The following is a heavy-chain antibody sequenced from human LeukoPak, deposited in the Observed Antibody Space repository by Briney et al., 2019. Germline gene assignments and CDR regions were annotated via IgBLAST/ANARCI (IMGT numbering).Heavy chain of an antibody. Sequence: SETLSLTCTVSGGSISSSSYYWGWIRQPPGKGLEWIGSIYYSGSTYYNPSLKSRVTISVDTSKNQFSLKLSSVTAADTAVYYCASWYGSGSYNSDYWGQGTLVTVSS. CDR1: GGSISSSSYY. V-gene: IGHV4-39*07. CDR2: IYYSGST. CDR3: ASWYGSGSYNSDY. J-gene: IGHJ4*02. D-gene: IGHD3-10*01.